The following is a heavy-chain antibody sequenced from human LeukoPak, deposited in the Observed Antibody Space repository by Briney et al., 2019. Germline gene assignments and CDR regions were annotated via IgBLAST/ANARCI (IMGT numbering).Heavy chain of an antibody. Sequence: SETLSLTCTVSGGSISSGSYYWSWIRQPARKGLEWIGRIYPRGTTNYNPSPKSRVTISVDTPKNQFSLKLRSVTAADTAVYYCARGQEVVAENYFDYWGQGTLVTVSS. CDR1: GGSISSGSYY. CDR3: ARGQEVVAENYFDY. D-gene: IGHD5-12*01. CDR2: IYPRGTT. V-gene: IGHV4-61*02. J-gene: IGHJ4*02.